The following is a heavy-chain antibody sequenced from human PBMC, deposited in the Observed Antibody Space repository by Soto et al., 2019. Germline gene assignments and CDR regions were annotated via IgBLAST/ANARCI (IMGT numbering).Heavy chain of an antibody. Sequence: PGGSLRLSCTASGFTFGDYAMSWFRQAPGKGLEWVGFIRSKAYGGTIEYAASVKGRFTISRDDSKSIAYLQMNSLKTEDTAVYYCTRVRHYDFWSGYTLSGYYYYYMDVWGKGTTVTVSS. V-gene: IGHV3-49*03. CDR2: IRSKAYGGTI. J-gene: IGHJ6*03. D-gene: IGHD3-3*01. CDR1: GFTFGDYA. CDR3: TRVRHYDFWSGYTLSGYYYYYMDV.